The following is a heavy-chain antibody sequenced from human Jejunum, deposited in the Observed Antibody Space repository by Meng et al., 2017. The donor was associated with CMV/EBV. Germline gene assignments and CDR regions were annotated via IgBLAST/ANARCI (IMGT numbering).Heavy chain of an antibody. J-gene: IGHJ5*02. CDR1: GYIVTTYW. Sequence: KAAGYIVTTYWIGWVRQMPGKGLEWMGIMHPVDSGTRYSPSCEGQVTISVDKSISTAYLHWNSLKASDTAMYYCAKIGGATRLNWLDPWGQGTLVTVSS. D-gene: IGHD1-26*01. CDR3: AKIGGATRLNWLDP. CDR2: MHPVDSGT. V-gene: IGHV5-51*01.